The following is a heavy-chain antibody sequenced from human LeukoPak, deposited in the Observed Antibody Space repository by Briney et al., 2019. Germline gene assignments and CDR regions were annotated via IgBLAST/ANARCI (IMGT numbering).Heavy chain of an antibody. V-gene: IGHV3-9*01. CDR2: ISWNSGSI. Sequence: SLRLSCAASGFTFDDYAMHWVRQAPGKGLEWVSGISWNSGSIGYADSVKGRFTISRDNAKNSLYLQMNSLRAEDTALYYCAKETPIVGALDYWGQGTLVTVSS. D-gene: IGHD1-26*01. CDR3: AKETPIVGALDY. CDR1: GFTFDDYA. J-gene: IGHJ4*02.